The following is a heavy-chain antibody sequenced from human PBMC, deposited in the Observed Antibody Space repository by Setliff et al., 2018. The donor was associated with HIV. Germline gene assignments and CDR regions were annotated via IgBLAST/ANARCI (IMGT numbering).Heavy chain of an antibody. J-gene: IGHJ4*02. V-gene: IGHV4-59*06. D-gene: IGHD3-10*01. CDR2: IYYTGST. CDR1: AVSIGGYS. CDR3: ARDRYAGEIDY. Sequence: SETLSLTCLVSAVSIGGYSWSWIRQSPGKGLEWIGYIYYTGSTYFNPSLKSRLTLSIDTSKNQFSLKLSSVTAADTAVYYCARDRYAGEIDYWGQGTLVTVSS.